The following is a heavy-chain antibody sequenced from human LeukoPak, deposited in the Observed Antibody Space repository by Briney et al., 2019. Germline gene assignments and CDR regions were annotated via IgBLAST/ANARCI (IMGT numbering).Heavy chain of an antibody. V-gene: IGHV1-2*02. D-gene: IGHD2-2*01. J-gene: IGHJ3*02. Sequence: ASVKVSCKASGYTFTGYYMHWVRQAPGQGLEWMGWINPNSGGTNYAQKFQGRVTMTRNTSISTAYMELSRLRSDDTAVYYCAFTWDIVVVPAAHSDAFDIWGQGTMVTVSS. CDR3: AFTWDIVVVPAAHSDAFDI. CDR2: INPNSGGT. CDR1: GYTFTGYY.